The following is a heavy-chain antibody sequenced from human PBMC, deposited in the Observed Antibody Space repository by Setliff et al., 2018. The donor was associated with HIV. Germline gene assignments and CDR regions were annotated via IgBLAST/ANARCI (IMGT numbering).Heavy chain of an antibody. CDR2: INHSGST. CDR1: GGSISSSSYY. CDR3: ATLKKFPATPMDV. V-gene: IGHV4-39*07. J-gene: IGHJ6*04. Sequence: SETLSLTCTVSGGSISSSSYYWGWIRQPPGKGLEWIGEINHSGSTNYNPSLKSRVTISVDTSKNQFSLKLSSVTAADTAVYYCATLKKFPATPMDVWGKGTTVTVSS.